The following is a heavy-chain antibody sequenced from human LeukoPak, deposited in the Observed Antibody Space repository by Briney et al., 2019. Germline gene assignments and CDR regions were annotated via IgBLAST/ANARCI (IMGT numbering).Heavy chain of an antibody. CDR1: GGSISSGSYY. D-gene: IGHD4-23*01. CDR3: ARTNGGKSAFDI. CDR2: IYTSGST. V-gene: IGHV4-61*02. Sequence: SETLSLTCTVSGGSISSGSYYWSWIRQPAGKGLEWIGRIYTSGSTNYNPSLKSRVTISVDTSKNQFSLRLSSVTAADTAVYYCARTNGGKSAFDIWGQGTMVTVSS. J-gene: IGHJ3*02.